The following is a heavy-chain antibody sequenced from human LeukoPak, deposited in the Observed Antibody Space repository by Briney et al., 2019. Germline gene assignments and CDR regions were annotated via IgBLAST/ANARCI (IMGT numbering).Heavy chain of an antibody. CDR2: ISTYNGDT. J-gene: IGHJ6*02. CDR1: GYTFTSYG. CDR3: ARDSSSWYLDYGTDV. D-gene: IGHD6-13*01. Sequence: ASVKVSCKASGYTFTSYGISWVRQAPGQGLEWMGWISTYNGDTNYAQKLQGRVTMTTDTSTSTAYMELRSLRSDDTAVYYCARDSSSWYLDYGTDVWGQGTTVTVSS. V-gene: IGHV1-18*01.